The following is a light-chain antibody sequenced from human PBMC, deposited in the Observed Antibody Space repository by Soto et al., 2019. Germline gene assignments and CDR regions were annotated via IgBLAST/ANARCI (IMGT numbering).Light chain of an antibody. Sequence: QSVLTQPPSVSAAPGQKVTISCSGSSSNIGNNYVSWYQQLPGTAPQLLIYDNDNRPSGIPDRFSGSKSGTSATLGITGLQTGDEAVYYCATWDSSLSAGVFGGGTKLTVL. CDR1: SSNIGNNY. CDR3: ATWDSSLSAGV. J-gene: IGLJ3*02. CDR2: DND. V-gene: IGLV1-51*01.